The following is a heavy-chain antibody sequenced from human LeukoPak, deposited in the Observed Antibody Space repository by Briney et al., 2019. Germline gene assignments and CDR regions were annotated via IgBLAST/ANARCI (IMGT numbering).Heavy chain of an antibody. D-gene: IGHD6-13*01. Sequence: ASVKVSCKASGGTFSSYAVSWVRQAPGQGLEWMGGIIPIFGTANYAQKFQGRVTITADESTSTAYMELSSLRFEDTAVYYCATFPYSSSWYYFDYWGQGTLVTVSS. J-gene: IGHJ4*02. CDR1: GGTFSSYA. CDR2: IIPIFGTA. V-gene: IGHV1-69*13. CDR3: ATFPYSSSWYYFDY.